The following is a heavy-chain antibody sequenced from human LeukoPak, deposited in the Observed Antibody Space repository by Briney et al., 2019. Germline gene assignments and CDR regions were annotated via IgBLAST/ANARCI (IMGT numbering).Heavy chain of an antibody. CDR3: VKVYTGTPYYFDY. CDR2: ISSTGGST. J-gene: IGHJ4*02. D-gene: IGHD3-10*01. Sequence: GGSLRPSCAASGFTFSSYAMTWVRQAPGKGPEYVSAISSTGGSTYYADSVKGRFTISRDNSKNTLYLQLSSLRAEDTAVYYCVKVYTGTPYYFDYWGQGTLVTVSS. V-gene: IGHV3-64D*09. CDR1: GFTFSSYA.